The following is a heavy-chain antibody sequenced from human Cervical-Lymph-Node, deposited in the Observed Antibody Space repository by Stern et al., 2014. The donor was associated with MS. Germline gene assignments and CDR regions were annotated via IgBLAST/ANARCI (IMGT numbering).Heavy chain of an antibody. V-gene: IGHV3-53*01. CDR1: GFTVSRDY. J-gene: IGHJ4*02. D-gene: IGHD1-1*01. Sequence: EVQLVESGGGGIQPGGSLRLSCTASGFTVSRDYMTLVRQAPGKGLEWVSLITNVGSTFYTDSVKGRFTISRDDSKNTVYLHMTSLRAEDTAMYYCARDTSSPERSDWWGQGTLVTVSS. CDR2: ITNVGST. CDR3: ARDTSSPERSDW.